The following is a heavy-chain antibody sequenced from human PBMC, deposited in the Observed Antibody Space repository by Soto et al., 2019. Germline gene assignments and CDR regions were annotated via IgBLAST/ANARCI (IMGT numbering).Heavy chain of an antibody. J-gene: IGHJ6*03. CDR1: GYTFTSYD. V-gene: IGHV1-8*01. CDR3: AKTKGRIAAEQDYYVDV. Sequence: QVQLVQSGAEVKKPGASVKVSCKASGYTFTSYDINWVRQATGQGLEWMGWRNPNSGNTGYAQKFQGRVTMTRNNSISTAYRELSSLRSEDTGVYYCAKTKGRIAAEQDYYVDVWGKGTTVTVSS. CDR2: RNPNSGNT. D-gene: IGHD6-13*01.